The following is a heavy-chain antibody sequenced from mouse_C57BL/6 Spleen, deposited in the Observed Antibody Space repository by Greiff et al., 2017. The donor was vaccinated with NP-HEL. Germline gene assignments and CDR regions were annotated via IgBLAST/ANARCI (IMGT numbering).Heavy chain of an antibody. V-gene: IGHV1-19*01. D-gene: IGHD2-4*01. CDR3: ARTVCYYDYDGYAMDY. CDR1: GYTFTDYY. Sequence: EVQLQQSGPVLVKPGASVKMSCKASGYTFTDYYMNWVKQSHGKSLEWIGVINPYNGGTSYNQKFKGKATLTVDKSSSTAYMELNSLTSEDSAVFYCARTVCYYDYDGYAMDYWGQGTSDTASS. CDR2: INPYNGGT. J-gene: IGHJ4*01.